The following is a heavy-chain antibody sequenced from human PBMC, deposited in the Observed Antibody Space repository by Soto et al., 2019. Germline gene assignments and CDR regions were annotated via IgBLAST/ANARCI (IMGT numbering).Heavy chain of an antibody. J-gene: IGHJ3*02. CDR3: ARQTMIVVVITTPPLDAFDI. CDR2: IYYSGST. CDR1: GGSISSSSYY. V-gene: IGHV4-39*01. D-gene: IGHD3-22*01. Sequence: QLQLQESGPGLVKPSETLSLTCTVSGGSISSSSYYWGWIRQPPGKGLEWIGSIYYSGSTYYNPSLKSRVTISVDTSKNQFSLKLSSVTAADTAVYYCARQTMIVVVITTPPLDAFDIWGQGTMVTVSS.